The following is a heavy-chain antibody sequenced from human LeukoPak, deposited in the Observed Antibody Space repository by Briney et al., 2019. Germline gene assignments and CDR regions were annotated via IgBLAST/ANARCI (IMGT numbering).Heavy chain of an antibody. J-gene: IGHJ5*02. CDR1: GGSISSYY. D-gene: IGHD2-2*01. Sequence: SETLSLTCTVSGGSISSYYWSWIRQPPGKGLEWIGYIYYSGSTYYNPSLKSRVTISVDTSKNQFSLKLSSVTAADTAVYYCARDVGYCSSTSCYPGGWFDPWGQGTLVTVSS. CDR3: ARDVGYCSSTSCYPGGWFDP. CDR2: IYYSGST. V-gene: IGHV4-59*06.